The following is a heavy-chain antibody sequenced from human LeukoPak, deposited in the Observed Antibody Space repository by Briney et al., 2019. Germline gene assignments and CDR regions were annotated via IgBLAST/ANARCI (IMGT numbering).Heavy chain of an antibody. Sequence: SETLSLTCAVYGGSFSGYYWSWIRQPPGKGLEWIGEINHSGSTNYNPSLKSRVTMSVDTSKNQFSLKLSSVTAADTAVYYCARDPHNYDILTEPGWFDPWGQGTLVTVSS. CDR3: ARDPHNYDILTEPGWFDP. V-gene: IGHV4-34*01. J-gene: IGHJ5*02. CDR2: INHSGST. CDR1: GGSFSGYY. D-gene: IGHD3-9*01.